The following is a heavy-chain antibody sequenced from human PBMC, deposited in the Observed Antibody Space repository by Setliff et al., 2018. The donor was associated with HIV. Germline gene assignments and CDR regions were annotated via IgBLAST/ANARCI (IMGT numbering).Heavy chain of an antibody. CDR3: ANIPGYSSK. V-gene: IGHV3-15*01. CDR2: IKSRTVTETT. D-gene: IGHD2-2*01. Sequence: PGGSLRLSCAAAGFTFSKAWMSWFRQTPGKGLEWVGRIKSRTVTETTDVAAPVKSRFTISRDDSQNMVYLQMNSLKTEDTAVYYCANIPGYSSKWGLGTLVTVSS. J-gene: IGHJ4*02. CDR1: GFTFSKAW.